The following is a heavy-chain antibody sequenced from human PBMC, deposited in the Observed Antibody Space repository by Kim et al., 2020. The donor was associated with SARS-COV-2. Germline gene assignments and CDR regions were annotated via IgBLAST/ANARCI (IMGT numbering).Heavy chain of an antibody. Sequence: ASVKVSCKASGYTFTSYGISWVRQAPGQGLEWMGWISAYNGNTNYAQKLQGRVTMTTDTSTSTAYMELRSLRSDDTAVYYCARDTYYYGSGSYQSRGWFDPWGQGTLVTVSS. CDR2: ISAYNGNT. CDR3: ARDTYYYGSGSYQSRGWFDP. J-gene: IGHJ5*02. CDR1: GYTFTSYG. D-gene: IGHD3-10*01. V-gene: IGHV1-18*01.